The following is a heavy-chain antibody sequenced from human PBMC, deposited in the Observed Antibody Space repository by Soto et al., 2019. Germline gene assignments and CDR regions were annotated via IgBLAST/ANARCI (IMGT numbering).Heavy chain of an antibody. V-gene: IGHV3-30-3*01. CDR1: GFTFSSYA. D-gene: IGHD2-15*01. CDR2: ISYDGSNK. J-gene: IGHJ4*02. Sequence: QVQLVESGGGVVQPGRSLRLSCAASGFTFSSYAMHWVRQAPGKGLEWVAVISYDGSNKYYADSVKGRFTISRDNSKNTLYLQMNSTRAEDTAVYYCARDWFVSGVAATDYWGQGTLVTVSS. CDR3: ARDWFVSGVAATDY.